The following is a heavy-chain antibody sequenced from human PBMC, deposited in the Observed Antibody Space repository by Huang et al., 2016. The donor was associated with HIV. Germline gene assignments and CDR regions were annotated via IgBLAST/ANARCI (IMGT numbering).Heavy chain of an antibody. CDR3: ARGFQAKPGDY. Sequence: EVHLVASGGGLVRPGRSLRLSCAASGFTFRSYWMNWVRQASGRGLGWVANINLDGSERFYVYSVSGRFTISRDNANNSVSLQLNSLKAEDTGVYYCARGFQAKPGDYWGQGTLVTVSS. V-gene: IGHV3-7*01. J-gene: IGHJ4*02. CDR1: GFTFRSYW. CDR2: INLDGSER.